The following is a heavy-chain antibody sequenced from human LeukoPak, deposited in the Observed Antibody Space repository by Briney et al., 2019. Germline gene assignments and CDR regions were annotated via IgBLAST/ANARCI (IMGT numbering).Heavy chain of an antibody. CDR1: GFTFSSYS. D-gene: IGHD5-24*01. J-gene: IGHJ6*03. Sequence: GGSLRLSCAASGFTFSSYSMNWVRQAPGKGLEWVSYISSSSSTIYYADFVKGRFTISRDNAKNSLYLQMNSLRAEDTAVYYCARDPIDGYYYYYMDVWGKGTTVTVSS. V-gene: IGHV3-48*01. CDR3: ARDPIDGYYYYYMDV. CDR2: ISSSSSTI.